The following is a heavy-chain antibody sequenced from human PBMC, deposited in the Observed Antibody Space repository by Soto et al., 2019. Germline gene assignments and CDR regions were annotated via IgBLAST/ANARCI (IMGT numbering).Heavy chain of an antibody. J-gene: IGHJ3*02. Sequence: QVQLQESGPGLVKPSGTLSLTCAVSSGSISSSNWWSWVRQPPGKGLEWIGEIYHSGSTNHNPSLKRRVTISVDKSKNQFSLKLSSVTAADTAVYYCARESYCSSTSCYPAFDIWGQGTMVTVSS. CDR1: SGSISSSNW. CDR2: IYHSGST. V-gene: IGHV4-4*02. D-gene: IGHD2-2*01. CDR3: ARESYCSSTSCYPAFDI.